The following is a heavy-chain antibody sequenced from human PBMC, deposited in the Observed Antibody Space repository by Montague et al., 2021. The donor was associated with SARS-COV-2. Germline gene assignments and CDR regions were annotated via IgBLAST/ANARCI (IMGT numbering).Heavy chain of an antibody. CDR3: ARDWAVLTRDGYNYGWFDP. Sequence: SETLSLTCSVSGGSISGYCWSWIRQSPGKGLEWVGYIYYTGGTNYNPSLESRVTISLDTSKNQFSLRLSSVTPADTAVYYCARDWAVLTRDGYNYGWFDPWGPGTLVTVPS. V-gene: IGHV4-59*01. CDR1: GGSISGYC. J-gene: IGHJ5*02. D-gene: IGHD5-24*01. CDR2: IYYTGGT.